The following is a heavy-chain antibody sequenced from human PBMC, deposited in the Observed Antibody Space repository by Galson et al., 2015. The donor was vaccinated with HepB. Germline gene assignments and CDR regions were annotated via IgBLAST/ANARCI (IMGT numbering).Heavy chain of an antibody. CDR2: ISSSSSYI. CDR3: ARDSNVDTAMVKKAGPLDY. Sequence: SLRLSCAASGFTFSSYSMNWVRQAPGKGLEWVSSISSSSSYIYYADSVKGRFTISRDNAKNSLYLQMNSLRAEDTAVYYCARDSNVDTAMVKKAGPLDYWGQGTLVTVSS. V-gene: IGHV3-21*01. D-gene: IGHD5-18*01. CDR1: GFTFSSYS. J-gene: IGHJ4*02.